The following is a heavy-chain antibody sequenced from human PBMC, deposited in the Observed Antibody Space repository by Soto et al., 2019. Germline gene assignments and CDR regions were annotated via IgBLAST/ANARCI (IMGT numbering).Heavy chain of an antibody. J-gene: IGHJ4*02. D-gene: IGHD3-22*01. V-gene: IGHV3-20*04. Sequence: PGGSLRLSCAASGFTFDEYALTWVRQAPGKGLERVAGINWKGGSKGYAESVKGRFTISRDNAKSSLYLQMNNLRAEDTAFYFCARATQSYYDTSGYYSYVHWGQGA. CDR3: ARATQSYYDTSGYYSYVH. CDR1: GFTFDEYA. CDR2: INWKGGSK.